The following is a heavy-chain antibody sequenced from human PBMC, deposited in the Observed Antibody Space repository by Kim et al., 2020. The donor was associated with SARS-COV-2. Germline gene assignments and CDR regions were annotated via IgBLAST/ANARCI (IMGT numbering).Heavy chain of an antibody. V-gene: IGHV3-48*03. J-gene: IGHJ6*02. CDR1: EFTFSSYE. CDR3: ARDLHQVRGIFPYFYDMDV. CDR2: ISSGGTTI. D-gene: IGHD3-10*01. Sequence: GGSLRLSCAASEFTFSSYEMNWVRQAPGKGLEWVSYISSGGTTIYYADSVKGRFTISRDNAKSSLYLQMNSLGAEDTAVYYCARDLHQVRGIFPYFYDMDVWGQGTTVTVSS.